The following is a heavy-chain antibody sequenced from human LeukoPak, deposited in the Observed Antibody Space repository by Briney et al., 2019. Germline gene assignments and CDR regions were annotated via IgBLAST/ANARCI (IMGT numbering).Heavy chain of an antibody. V-gene: IGHV3-49*03. CDR2: IRSKAYGGTT. Sequence: GGSLRLSCTASGFTFGDYAMSWFRQAPGKGLEWVGFIRSKAYGGTTEYAASVKGRFTISRDDSKSIAYLQMNSLKTEDTAVYYCTSGDGDYVLLPYYYYYMDVWGKGTTVTVSS. D-gene: IGHD4-17*01. CDR1: GFTFGDYA. CDR3: TSGDGDYVLLPYYYYYMDV. J-gene: IGHJ6*03.